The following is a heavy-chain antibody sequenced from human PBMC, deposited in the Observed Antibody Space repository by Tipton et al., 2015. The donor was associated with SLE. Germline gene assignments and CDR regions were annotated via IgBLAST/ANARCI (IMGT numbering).Heavy chain of an antibody. D-gene: IGHD1-26*01. J-gene: IGHJ4*02. CDR1: GGSISSSSYY. CDR2: IYYSGST. CDR3: ARESYGGATTFDY. Sequence: TLSLTCTVSGGSISSSSYYWGWIRQPPGKGLEWIGSIYYSGSTYYNPSLKSRVTISVDKSKNQFSLKLSSVTAADTAVYYCARESYGGATTFDYWGQGTLVTVSS. V-gene: IGHV4-39*07.